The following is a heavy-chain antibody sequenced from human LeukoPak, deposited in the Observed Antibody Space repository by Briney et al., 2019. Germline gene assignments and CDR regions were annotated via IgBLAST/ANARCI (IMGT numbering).Heavy chain of an antibody. Sequence: PSETPSLTCAVYGGSFSGYYWSWIRQPPGKGLEWIGEINHSGSTNYNPSLKSRVTISVDTSKNQFSLKLSSVTAADTAVYYCARAQAVPYYFDYWGQGTLVTVSS. V-gene: IGHV4-34*01. D-gene: IGHD6-25*01. CDR2: INHSGST. CDR3: ARAQAVPYYFDY. CDR1: GGSFSGYY. J-gene: IGHJ4*02.